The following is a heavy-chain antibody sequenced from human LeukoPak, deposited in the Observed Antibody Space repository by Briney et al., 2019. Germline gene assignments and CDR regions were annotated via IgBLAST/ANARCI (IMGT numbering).Heavy chain of an antibody. J-gene: IGHJ4*02. CDR3: AREPRDGYGLFDS. CDR2: IIPIFGTA. Sequence: SVKVSCKASGGTFSSYAISWVRQAPGQGLEWMGGIIPIFGTANYAQKFQGRVTITADESTSTAYMELSSLRVEDTAVYYCAREPRDGYGLFDSWGQGTQVTVSS. D-gene: IGHD5-24*01. V-gene: IGHV1-69*13. CDR1: GGTFSSYA.